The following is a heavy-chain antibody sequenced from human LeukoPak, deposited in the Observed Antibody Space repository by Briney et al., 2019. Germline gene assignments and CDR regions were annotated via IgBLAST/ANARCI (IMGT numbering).Heavy chain of an antibody. J-gene: IGHJ3*02. CDR1: GGSISSYY. CDR2: IYYSGST. CDR3: SRRNSLYDAFDI. V-gene: IGHV4-59*01. Sequence: SETPSLTCTVSGGSISSYYWSWIRQPPGKGLEWIGYIYYSGSTNYNPSLKSRVTISVDTSKNQFSLKLSSVTAADTAVYFCSRRNSLYDAFDIWGPGRLIAVSS.